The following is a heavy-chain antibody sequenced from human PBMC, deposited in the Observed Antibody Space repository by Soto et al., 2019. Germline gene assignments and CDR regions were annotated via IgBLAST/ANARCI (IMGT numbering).Heavy chain of an antibody. V-gene: IGHV4-30-2*02. CDR1: GGSISSGGYS. J-gene: IGHJ4*02. CDR2: MYHSGST. CDR3: AKGFGNYWAFDY. Sequence: PSETLSLTCAVSGGSISSGGYSWSWIRQPPGKGLEWIGYMYHSGSTYYNPSLKSRVTISIDNSKNTLYLQMNSLRAEDTAVYYCAKGFGNYWAFDYWGQGTLVTVSS. D-gene: IGHD1-26*01.